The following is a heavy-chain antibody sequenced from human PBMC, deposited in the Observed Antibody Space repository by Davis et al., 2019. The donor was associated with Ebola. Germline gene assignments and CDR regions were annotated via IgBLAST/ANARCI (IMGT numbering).Heavy chain of an antibody. V-gene: IGHV1-46*01. CDR2: INPSGGST. CDR3: ARDQNIVVVPAAKRVRWFDP. CDR1: GYTFTSYY. Sequence: ASVKVSCKGSGYTFTSYYMHWVRQAPGQGLEWMGIINPSGGSTSYAQKFQGRVTMTRDTSTSTVYMELSSLRSEDTAVYYCARDQNIVVVPAAKRVRWFDPWGQGTLVTVSS. J-gene: IGHJ5*02. D-gene: IGHD2-2*01.